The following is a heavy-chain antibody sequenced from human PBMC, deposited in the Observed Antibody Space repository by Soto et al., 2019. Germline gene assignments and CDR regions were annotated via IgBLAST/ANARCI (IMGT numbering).Heavy chain of an antibody. J-gene: IGHJ5*02. D-gene: IGHD5-18*01. Sequence: PSETLSLTCTVSGGSISNAAYSWSWIRQPPGKGLEWIGYIYPSGMPFYNPSLRSRVTISIDRSNYQFSLNLKSVTAADTAVYYCARERGGYGLFDPWGQGTLGTVSS. V-gene: IGHV4-30-2*01. CDR3: ARERGGYGLFDP. CDR2: IYPSGMP. CDR1: GGSISNAAYS.